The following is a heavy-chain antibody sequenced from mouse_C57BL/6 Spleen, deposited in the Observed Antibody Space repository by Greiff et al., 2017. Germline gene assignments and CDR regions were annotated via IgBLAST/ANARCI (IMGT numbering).Heavy chain of an antibody. D-gene: IGHD1-1*01. CDR1: GFTFSDYG. CDR2: ISSGSSTI. J-gene: IGHJ1*03. V-gene: IGHV5-17*01. CDR3: ARRYGSSYGYFDV. Sequence: EVQLVESGGGLVKPGGSLKLSCAASGFTFSDYGMHWVRQAPEKGLEWVAYISSGSSTIYYADTVKGRFTISRDNAKNTQFLQMTSLRSEDTAMYYCARRYGSSYGYFDVWGTGTTVTVSS.